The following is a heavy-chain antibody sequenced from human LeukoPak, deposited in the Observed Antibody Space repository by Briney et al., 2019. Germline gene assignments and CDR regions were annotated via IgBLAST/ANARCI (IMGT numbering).Heavy chain of an antibody. CDR1: GFTFTSSA. Sequence: ASVKVSCKASGFTFTSSAMQWVRQARGQRLEWIGWIVVGSGNTNYAQKFQERVTITRDMSTSTAYMELSSLRSEDMAVYYCAAASGSYFDFDYWGQGTLVTVSS. V-gene: IGHV1-58*02. CDR2: IVVGSGNT. CDR3: AAASGSYFDFDY. D-gene: IGHD1-26*01. J-gene: IGHJ4*02.